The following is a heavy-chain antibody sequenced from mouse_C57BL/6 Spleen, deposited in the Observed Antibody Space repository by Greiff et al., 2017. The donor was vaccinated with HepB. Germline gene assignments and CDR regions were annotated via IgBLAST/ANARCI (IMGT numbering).Heavy chain of an antibody. Sequence: VQLQESGPGLVQPSQSLSITCTVSGFSLTSYGVHWVRQSPGKGLEWLGVIWSGGSTDYNAAFISRLSISKDNSKSQVFFKMNSLQADDTAIYYCARMDYDYEYAMDYWGQGTSVTVSS. CDR3: ARMDYDYEYAMDY. CDR1: GFSLTSYG. CDR2: IWSGGST. D-gene: IGHD2-4*01. J-gene: IGHJ4*01. V-gene: IGHV2-2*01.